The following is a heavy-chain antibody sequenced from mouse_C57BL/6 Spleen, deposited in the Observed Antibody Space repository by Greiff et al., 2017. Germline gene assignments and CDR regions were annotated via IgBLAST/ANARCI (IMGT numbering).Heavy chain of an antibody. V-gene: IGHV1-80*01. CDR2: IYPGDGDT. CDR1: GYAFSSYW. CDR3: ARTGIYYGPAWFAY. D-gene: IGHD1-1*01. J-gene: IGHJ3*01. Sequence: QVQLKQSGAELVKPGASVKISCKASGYAFSSYWMNWVKQRPGKGLEWIGQIYPGDGDTNYNGKFKGKATLTADKSSSTAYMQLSSLTSEDSAVYFCARTGIYYGPAWFAYWGQGTLVTVSA.